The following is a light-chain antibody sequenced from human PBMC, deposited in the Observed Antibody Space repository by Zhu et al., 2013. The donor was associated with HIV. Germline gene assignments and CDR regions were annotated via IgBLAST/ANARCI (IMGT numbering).Light chain of an antibody. J-gene: IGLJ2*01. Sequence: QSVLTQPPSVSAAPGQKVTISCSGSSSNIGKNYVSWYQQVPGTAPKLLIYDNNKRPSGIPDRFSGSKSGTSANLDITGLQTGDEADYYCGTWDSSLSAGVVFGGGTKLTVL. CDR2: DNN. CDR1: SSNIGKNY. CDR3: GTWDSSLSAGVV. V-gene: IGLV1-51*01.